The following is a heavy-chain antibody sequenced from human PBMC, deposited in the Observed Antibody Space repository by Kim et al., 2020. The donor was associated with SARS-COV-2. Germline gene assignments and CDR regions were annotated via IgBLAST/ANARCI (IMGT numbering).Heavy chain of an antibody. J-gene: IGHJ6*01. D-gene: IGHD3-3*01. CDR2: INHSGST. V-gene: IGHV4-34*01. CDR1: GGSFSGYY. CDR3: ARGPRLDFCSGYNLLQYG. Sequence: SETLSLTCAVYGGSFSGYYWSWIRQPPGKGLEWIGEINHSGSTNYNPSLKSRVTISVDTSKNQFSLKLSSVTAADTAVYYCARGPRLDFCSGYNLLQYG.